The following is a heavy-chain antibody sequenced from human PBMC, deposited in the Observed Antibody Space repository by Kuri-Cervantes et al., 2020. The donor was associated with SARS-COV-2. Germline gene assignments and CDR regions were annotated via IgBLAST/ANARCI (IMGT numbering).Heavy chain of an antibody. CDR1: GFTVSSSY. CDR3: AKDQLLLWFGEL. D-gene: IGHD3-10*01. CDR2: IYSGGST. Sequence: GGSLRLSCAASGFTVSSSYMSWVRQAPGKGLEWVSVIYSGGSTYYADSVKGRFTISRDNSKSTLYLQMNSLRAEDTAVYYCAKDQLLLWFGELWGQGTLVTVSS. V-gene: IGHV3-66*02. J-gene: IGHJ4*02.